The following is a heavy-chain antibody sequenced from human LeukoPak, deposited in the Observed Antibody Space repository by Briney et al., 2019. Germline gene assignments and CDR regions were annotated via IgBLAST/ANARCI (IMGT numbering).Heavy chain of an antibody. CDR2: IYYSGST. J-gene: IGHJ4*02. CDR1: GGSISSSSYY. D-gene: IGHD2-21*02. Sequence: SETLSLTCTVSGGSISSSSYYWGWIHQPPGKGLEWIGSIYYSGSTYYKPSLKSRVTISADTSNNQFSMKLSSVTAADTAVYYCARHAGGDYKYSFDHWGQGTLVTVSS. CDR3: ARHAGGDYKYSFDH. V-gene: IGHV4-39*01.